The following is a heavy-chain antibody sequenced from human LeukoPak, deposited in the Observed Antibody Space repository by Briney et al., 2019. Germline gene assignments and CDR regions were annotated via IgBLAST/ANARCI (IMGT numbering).Heavy chain of an antibody. CDR3: ARGNLNPKYCSSTSCYLGMDV. J-gene: IGHJ6*02. D-gene: IGHD2-2*01. Sequence: ASVKVSCKASGYTFTSYDINWVRQATGQGLEWMGIINPSGGSTSYAQKFQGRVTMTRDTSTSTVYMELSSLRSEDTAVYYCARGNLNPKYCSSTSCYLGMDVWGQGTTVTVSS. V-gene: IGHV1-46*01. CDR1: GYTFTSYD. CDR2: INPSGGST.